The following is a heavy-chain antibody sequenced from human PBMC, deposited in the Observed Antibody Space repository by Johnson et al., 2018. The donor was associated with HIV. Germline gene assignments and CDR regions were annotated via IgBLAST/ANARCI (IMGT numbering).Heavy chain of an antibody. CDR1: GFTVSTNY. D-gene: IGHD5-18*01. V-gene: IGHV3-66*01. Sequence: VQLVESGGGLVQPGGSLRLSCAASGFTVSTNYMSWIRQAPGEGLEWVSVIYSGDTTYYAGPVKGRFTISSDNSKNTLDLQMNSLRVDDTAIYYCARAYTYGAFDIWGQGKMVTVSS. CDR3: ARAYTYGAFDI. CDR2: IYSGDTT. J-gene: IGHJ3*02.